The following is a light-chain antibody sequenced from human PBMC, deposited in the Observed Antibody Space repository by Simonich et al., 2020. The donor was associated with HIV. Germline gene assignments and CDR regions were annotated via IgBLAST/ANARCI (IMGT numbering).Light chain of an antibody. CDR2: KTS. J-gene: IGKJ2*01. CDR3: QQYNSYT. Sequence: DIQMTQSPSSLSASVGDRVTITCRASQSISRYLNWYQQKPGKAPKLLIFKTSNLESGVPSRFSGSGSGTEFTLTISSLQPDDFATYYCQQYNSYTFGQGTKLQIK. CDR1: QSISRY. V-gene: IGKV1-5*03.